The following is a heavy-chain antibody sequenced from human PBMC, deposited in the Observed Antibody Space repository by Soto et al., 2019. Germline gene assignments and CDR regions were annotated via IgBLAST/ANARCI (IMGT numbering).Heavy chain of an antibody. CDR3: TTGIYYDLLTGQHNVAY. CDR1: GFNLSHPW. V-gene: IGHV3-15*01. CDR2: IKSKRDGGTA. Sequence: GGSLRLSCAASGFNLSHPWMTWVRQAAGKGLEWVGHIKSKRDGGTADYAAPVKGRFTISRDDSKNMVYLQMNSLKTEDTAVYYCTTGIYYDLLTGQHNVAYWGKGTLGTVSS. J-gene: IGHJ4*02. D-gene: IGHD3-9*01.